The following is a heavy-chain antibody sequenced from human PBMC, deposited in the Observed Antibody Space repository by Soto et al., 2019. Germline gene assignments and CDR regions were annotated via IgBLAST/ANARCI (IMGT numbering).Heavy chain of an antibody. CDR3: ARRRYYYDSSGYYYSYYYGMDV. J-gene: IGHJ6*02. D-gene: IGHD3-22*01. Sequence: QVQLVQSGAEVKKPGSSVMVSCKASGGTFSSYAISWVRQAPGQGLEWMGGLIPIFGTANYAQKFQGRVTITADESTSTAYMELSSLRSEDTAVYYRARRRYYYDSSGYYYSYYYGMDVWGQGTTVTVSS. CDR2: LIPIFGTA. CDR1: GGTFSSYA. V-gene: IGHV1-69*01.